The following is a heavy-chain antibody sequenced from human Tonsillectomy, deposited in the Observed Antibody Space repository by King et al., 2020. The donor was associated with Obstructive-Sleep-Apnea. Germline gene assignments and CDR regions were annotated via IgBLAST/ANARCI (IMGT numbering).Heavy chain of an antibody. V-gene: IGHV3-9*01. CDR3: VKIGTAGSGASRGNSWFDA. CDR1: GFTFDDYA. J-gene: IGHJ5*02. D-gene: IGHD2-15*01. CDR2: ITWNSGSV. Sequence: VQLVESGGGLVQPGRSLRLSCAASGFTFDDYAMHWVRQAPGKGLEWVSGITWNSGSVAYADSVKGRFTISRDNAKNSLYLQMNSLRSEDTALYYCVKIGTAGSGASRGNSWFDAWGQGTLVTVPS.